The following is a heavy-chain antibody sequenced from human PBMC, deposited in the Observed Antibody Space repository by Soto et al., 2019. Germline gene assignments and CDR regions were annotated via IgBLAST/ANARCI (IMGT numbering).Heavy chain of an antibody. D-gene: IGHD5-12*01. CDR2: TYFRSKWYN. Sequence: SQTLSLPCAISGDSVSSNTASWNWIRRSQSRGLEWLGRTYFRSKWYNDYAVSVKSRIIINPDTSNNQFSLQLNSVNPEDTAVYFCSKGDNLGPKTGYAFDPWGQGIMVTVSS. V-gene: IGHV6-1*01. CDR3: SKGDNLGPKTGYAFDP. J-gene: IGHJ5*02. CDR1: GDSVSSNTAS.